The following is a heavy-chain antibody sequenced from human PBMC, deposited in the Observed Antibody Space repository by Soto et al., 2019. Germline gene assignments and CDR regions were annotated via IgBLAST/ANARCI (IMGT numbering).Heavy chain of an antibody. D-gene: IGHD4-17*01. J-gene: IGHJ4*02. CDR1: GFTFSRYY. CDR2: IKEDGSEK. Sequence: EVQLVESGGGLVQPGGSLRLSCTVSGFTFSRYYMNWVRQAPGKGLEWVATIKEDGSEKFYVDSVKGRFTISRDNAKNSLFLQMNSLRVEDMALHYCTRDMHDFSDHGDYWGQGTLVTVSS. V-gene: IGHV3-7*01. CDR3: TRDMHDFSDHGDY.